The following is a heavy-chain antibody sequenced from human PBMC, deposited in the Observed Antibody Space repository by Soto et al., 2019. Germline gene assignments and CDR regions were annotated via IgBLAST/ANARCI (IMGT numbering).Heavy chain of an antibody. D-gene: IGHD3-3*01. CDR1: GYPVTAYY. J-gene: IGHJ3*02. Sequence: QLHLVQSGAVVKKPGASVTVSCSASGYPVTAYYIHLVRQAPGRGLEWMGGINPATGAAKYTQTFQGRVTMARDTYTSKVFMELSGLTSEAAAVFYWARGGGVGVAGSAAFDMWGQGTWVPVSS. CDR2: INPATGAA. V-gene: IGHV1-2*02. CDR3: ARGGGVGVAGSAAFDM.